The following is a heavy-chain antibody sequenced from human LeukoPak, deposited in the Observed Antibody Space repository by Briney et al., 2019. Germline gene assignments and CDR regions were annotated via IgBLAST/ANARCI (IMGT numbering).Heavy chain of an antibody. CDR2: MDPNSGNT. J-gene: IGHJ6*03. CDR1: GYTFTSYD. CDR3: ARGLHCSGGSCYGYYYYMDV. V-gene: IGHV1-8*03. Sequence: PGASVKVSCKASGYTFTSYDINWVRQATGQGLEWMGWMDPNSGNTGYAQKFQGRVTITRNTSISTAYMELSSLRSEDTAVYYCARGLHCSGGSCYGYYYYMDVWGKGTTVTVSS. D-gene: IGHD2-15*01.